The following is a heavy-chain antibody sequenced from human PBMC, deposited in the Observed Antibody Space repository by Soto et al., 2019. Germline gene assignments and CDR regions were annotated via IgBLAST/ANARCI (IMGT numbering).Heavy chain of an antibody. J-gene: IGHJ6*02. Sequence: GGSLRLSCAASGFTFSSYIMIWVRQAPGKGLEWVSSISSSSSYIYYADSVKGRFTISRDNAKNSLYLQMNSLRAEDTAVYYCARDYDFWSGYPGYYYYGMDVWGQGTTVTVSS. CDR1: GFTFSSYI. D-gene: IGHD3-3*01. CDR2: ISSSSSYI. V-gene: IGHV3-21*01. CDR3: ARDYDFWSGYPGYYYYGMDV.